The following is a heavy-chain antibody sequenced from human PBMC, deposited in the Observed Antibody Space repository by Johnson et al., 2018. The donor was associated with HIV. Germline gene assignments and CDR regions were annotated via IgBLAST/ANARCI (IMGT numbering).Heavy chain of an antibody. V-gene: IGHV3-30*03. D-gene: IGHD6-6*01. CDR3: AAAEYDAFDI. CDR1: GFTFSSYG. Sequence: VQLVESGGGVVQPGRSLRLSCAASGFTFSSYGMHWVRQAPGTGLEWVAVISYDGSNKYYADSVKGRFTISRDNSKNTLYLQMNSLRAEDTAVYYCAAAEYDAFDIWGQGTMVTVSS. CDR2: ISYDGSNK. J-gene: IGHJ3*02.